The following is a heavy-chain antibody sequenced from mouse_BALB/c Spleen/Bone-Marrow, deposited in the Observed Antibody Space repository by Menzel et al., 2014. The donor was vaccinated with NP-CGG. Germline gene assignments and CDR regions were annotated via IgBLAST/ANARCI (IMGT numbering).Heavy chain of an antibody. CDR1: GYAFTDYL. Sequence: VQLQQSGAELVRPGTSVKVSCKASGYAFTDYLIEWVKQRPGQGLEWIGVINPGSGGTHYNEKFKGKATLTADKSSSTAYMQLSSLTSDDSAVYFCARWLGPGWYFDVWGAGTTLTVSS. J-gene: IGHJ1*01. V-gene: IGHV1-54*01. D-gene: IGHD4-1*01. CDR2: INPGSGGT. CDR3: ARWLGPGWYFDV.